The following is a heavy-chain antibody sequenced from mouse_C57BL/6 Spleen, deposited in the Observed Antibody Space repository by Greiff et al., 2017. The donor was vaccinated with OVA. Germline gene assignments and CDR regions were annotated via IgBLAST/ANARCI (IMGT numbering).Heavy chain of an antibody. D-gene: IGHD2-4*01. Sequence: DVKLVESGGGFVQPGGSMKLSCVASGFTFSNYWMNWVRQPPEKGLEWVDQIRLKSDNYATHYAESVKERFTISRDDSKSNVYLQMNNLRTEDTGIYYCTEDYEDFAYWGQGTLVTVSA. CDR2: IRLKSDNYAT. CDR3: TEDYEDFAY. CDR1: GFTFSNYW. V-gene: IGHV6-3*01. J-gene: IGHJ3*01.